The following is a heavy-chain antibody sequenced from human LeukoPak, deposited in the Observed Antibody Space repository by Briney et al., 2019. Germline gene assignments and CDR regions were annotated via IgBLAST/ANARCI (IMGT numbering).Heavy chain of an antibody. J-gene: IGHJ4*02. V-gene: IGHV4-59*01. Sequence: SETLSLTCTVSGGSISSYYWSCIRQPPGKGLEWIGYIYYSGSTNYNPSLKSRLTISVDTSKNQFSLKLSSVTAADTAVYYCARFPGGYHYFDYWGQGTLVTVSS. D-gene: IGHD3-22*01. CDR1: GGSISSYY. CDR2: IYYSGST. CDR3: ARFPGGYHYFDY.